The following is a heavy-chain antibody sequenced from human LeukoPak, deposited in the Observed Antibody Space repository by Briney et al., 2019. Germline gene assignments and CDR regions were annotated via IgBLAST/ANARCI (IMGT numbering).Heavy chain of an antibody. V-gene: IGHV3-23*01. CDR3: ARVWVLWFGELFLGGPFDY. J-gene: IGHJ4*02. Sequence: GGSLRLSCAASGFTFSSYGMSWVRQAPGKGLEWVSAISGSGGSTYYADSVKGRFTISRDNAKNSLYLQMNSLRAEDTAVYYCARVWVLWFGELFLGGPFDYWGQGTLVTVSS. CDR2: ISGSGGST. D-gene: IGHD3-10*01. CDR1: GFTFSSYG.